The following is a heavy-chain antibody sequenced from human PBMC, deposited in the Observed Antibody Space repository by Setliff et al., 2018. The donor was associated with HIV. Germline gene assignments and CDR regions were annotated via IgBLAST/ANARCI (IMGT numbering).Heavy chain of an antibody. V-gene: IGHV1-18*01. CDR1: GYTFTTYD. CDR2: ISPYNGHA. D-gene: IGHD4-17*01. J-gene: IGHJ4*02. CDR3: ARTDYGGNSGGNYFDY. Sequence: ASVKVSCKASGYTFTTYDITWVRQAPGQGLEWLGWISPYNGHANFAQKFQGRVTMTTDTATSTAYMEVRSLRSDDTAVYYCARTDYGGNSGGNYFDYWGQGSLVTVSS.